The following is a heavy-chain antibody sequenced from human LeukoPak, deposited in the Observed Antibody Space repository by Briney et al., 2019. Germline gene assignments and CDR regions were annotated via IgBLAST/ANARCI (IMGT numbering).Heavy chain of an antibody. Sequence: ASVNVSCKASGYTFTSYDINWVRQATGQGLEWMGGINPNSGITVYAQKFQVRVTITKNPSISRAYMELSSLRSEDTAVYYCAREDYYDSGSNDYWGQGTLVTVSS. J-gene: IGHJ4*02. D-gene: IGHD3-22*01. CDR1: GYTFTSYD. CDR3: AREDYYDSGSNDY. CDR2: INPNSGIT. V-gene: IGHV1-8*03.